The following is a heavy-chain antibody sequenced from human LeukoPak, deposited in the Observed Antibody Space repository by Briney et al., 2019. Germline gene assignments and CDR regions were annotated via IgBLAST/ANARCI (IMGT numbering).Heavy chain of an antibody. Sequence: SETLSLTCTVSGGSINSYYWSWIRQPAGKALEWIGRIYISGSTNYNPSLMSRVTMSVDTSKNQFSPKLSSVTAADTAVYYCARDDTAMVTDYWGQGTLVTVSS. J-gene: IGHJ4*02. CDR3: ARDDTAMVTDY. CDR1: GGSINSYY. V-gene: IGHV4-4*07. D-gene: IGHD5-18*01. CDR2: IYISGST.